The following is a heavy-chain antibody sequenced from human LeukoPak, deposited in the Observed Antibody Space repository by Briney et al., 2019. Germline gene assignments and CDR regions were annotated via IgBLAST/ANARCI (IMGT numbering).Heavy chain of an antibody. CDR1: GYTFTGYY. CDR3: ARVDYDILNLDY. CDR2: INPNSGGT. J-gene: IGHJ4*02. D-gene: IGHD3-9*01. V-gene: IGHV1-2*06. Sequence: ASVKVSXKASGYTFTGYYMHWVRQAPGQGLEWMGRINPNSGGTNYAQKCQGRLTMTRETSISTAYMELSRLRSDDTAVYYCARVDYDILNLDYWGQGTLVTVSS.